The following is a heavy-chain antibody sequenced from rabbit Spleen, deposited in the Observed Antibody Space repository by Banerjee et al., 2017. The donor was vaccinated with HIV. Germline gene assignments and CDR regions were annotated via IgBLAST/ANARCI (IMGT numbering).Heavy chain of an antibody. CDR1: GIDFTNYG. V-gene: IGHV1S47*01. CDR3: VRDQAGDADYGPYYLNL. J-gene: IGHJ4*01. CDR2: IEPIFGNT. D-gene: IGHD2-1*01. Sequence: QEQLTETGGGLVQPGGSLTLSCKASGIDFTNYGVTWVRQAPGKGLEWIGYIEPIFGNTYYANWVNGRFTISSHNAQNTLYLQLSSLTAADTATYFCVRDQAGDADYGPYYLNLWGPGTLVTVS.